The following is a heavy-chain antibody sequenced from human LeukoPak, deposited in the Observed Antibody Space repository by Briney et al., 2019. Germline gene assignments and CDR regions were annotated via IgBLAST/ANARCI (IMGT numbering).Heavy chain of an antibody. CDR1: GFTFSSYS. CDR2: ISGSSSYI. V-gene: IGHV3-21*01. Sequence: PGGSLRLSCAASGFTFSSYSMNWVRQAPGKGLEWVSSISGSSSYIYYADSVKGRFTISRDNSKNTLYLQMNSLRAEDTAVYYCAREAGIAAAEVGVWGKGTTVTVSS. D-gene: IGHD6-13*01. CDR3: AREAGIAAAEVGV. J-gene: IGHJ6*04.